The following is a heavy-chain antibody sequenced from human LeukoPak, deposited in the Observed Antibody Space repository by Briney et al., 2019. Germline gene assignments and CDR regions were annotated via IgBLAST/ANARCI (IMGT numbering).Heavy chain of an antibody. CDR2: INHSGST. V-gene: IGHV4-34*01. CDR3: ARGFAGYLARVSPQYYYYMDV. J-gene: IGHJ6*03. CDR1: GGSFSGYY. Sequence: PSETLSLTCAVYGGSFSGYYWSWIRQPPGKGLEWIGEINHSGSTNYNPSLKSRVTISVDTSKNQFSLKLSSVTAPDTAVYYCARGFAGYLARVSPQYYYYMDVWGKGTTVTVSS. D-gene: IGHD5-18*01.